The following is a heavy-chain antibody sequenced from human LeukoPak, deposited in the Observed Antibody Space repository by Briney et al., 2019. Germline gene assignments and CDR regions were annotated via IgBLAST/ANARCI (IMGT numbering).Heavy chain of an antibody. Sequence: SETLSLTCTVSGGSISSYYWSWIRQPAGKGLEWIGRIYTSGSTNYNPSLKSRVTMSVDTSKNRFSLKLSSVTAADTAVYYCARHTSYGGNSAFGDWGQGTLVTVSS. J-gene: IGHJ4*02. V-gene: IGHV4-4*07. CDR2: IYTSGST. D-gene: IGHD4-23*01. CDR1: GGSISSYY. CDR3: ARHTSYGGNSAFGD.